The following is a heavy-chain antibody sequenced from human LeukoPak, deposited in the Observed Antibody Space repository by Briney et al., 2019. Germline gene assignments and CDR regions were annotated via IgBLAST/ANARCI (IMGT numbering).Heavy chain of an antibody. CDR3: ARQALWFFDH. D-gene: IGHD2-21*01. Sequence: PSETLSLTCTVSGGSISSYYWGWIRQPPGKGLEWIAYIYYSGSTNCNPSLKSRVTISVDTSKNQFSLRLSSVTAADTAVYYCARQALWFFDHWGQGTLVTVSS. V-gene: IGHV4-59*08. J-gene: IGHJ4*02. CDR1: GGSISSYY. CDR2: IYYSGST.